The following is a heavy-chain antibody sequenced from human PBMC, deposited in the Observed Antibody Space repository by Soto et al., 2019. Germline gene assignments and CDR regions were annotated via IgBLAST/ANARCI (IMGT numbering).Heavy chain of an antibody. D-gene: IGHD3-16*02. CDR2: INHSGSN. CDR3: AREKKGSDYNWGSYRPLSYYFDY. V-gene: IGHV4-34*01. CDR1: GGSFSGYY. J-gene: IGHJ4*02. Sequence: QVQLQQWGAGLLKPSETLSLTCAVYGGSFSGYYWSWIRQPPGKGLEWIGEINHSGSNNYNPSLKSRVTISVDTSKNQFSLKLSSVTAADTAVYYCAREKKGSDYNWGSYRPLSYYFDYWGEGTLVTVSS.